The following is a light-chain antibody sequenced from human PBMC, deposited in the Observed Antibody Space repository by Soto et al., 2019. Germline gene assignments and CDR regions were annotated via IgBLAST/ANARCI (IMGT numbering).Light chain of an antibody. V-gene: IGKV1-39*01. J-gene: IGKJ1*01. CDR2: AAS. CDR1: QTISNY. Sequence: DIQMTQSPSSLSLSVGDGVTITCRASQTISNYLNWYQQKPGGAPRLLIHAASTLQSGVPSRFSGSGSGTDFTLTISSLEPEDFATYFCQQSYTTPWTFGLGTKVDIK. CDR3: QQSYTTPWT.